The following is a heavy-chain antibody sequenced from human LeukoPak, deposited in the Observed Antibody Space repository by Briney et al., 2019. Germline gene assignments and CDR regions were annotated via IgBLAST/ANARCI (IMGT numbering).Heavy chain of an antibody. CDR2: IYYSGST. Sequence: SETLSLTCTVSGGSISSSSYYWGWIRQPPGKGLEWIGSIYYSGSTYYNPSLKSRVTISVDTSKNQFSLKLSSVTAADTAVYYCARALGYCSSTSCLYYFDYWGQGTLVTVSS. CDR3: ARALGYCSSTSCLYYFDY. V-gene: IGHV4-39*01. D-gene: IGHD2-2*01. J-gene: IGHJ4*02. CDR1: GGSISSSSYY.